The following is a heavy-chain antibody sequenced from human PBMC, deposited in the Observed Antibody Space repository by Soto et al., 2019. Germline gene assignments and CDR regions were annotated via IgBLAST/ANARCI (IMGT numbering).Heavy chain of an antibody. CDR2: ISYDGSNK. CDR3: ARGGTMIVVVNFDY. V-gene: IGHV3-30-3*01. Sequence: GWSLRLSCAASGFTFSSYAMHWVRQAPGKGLEWVAVISYDGSNKYYADSVKGRFTISRDNSKNTLYLQMNSLRAEDTAVYYCARGGTMIVVVNFDYWGQGTLVTVSS. CDR1: GFTFSSYA. J-gene: IGHJ4*02. D-gene: IGHD3-22*01.